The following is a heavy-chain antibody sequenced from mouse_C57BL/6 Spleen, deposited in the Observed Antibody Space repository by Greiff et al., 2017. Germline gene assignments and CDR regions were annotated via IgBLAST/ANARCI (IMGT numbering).Heavy chain of an antibody. D-gene: IGHD2-1*01. Sequence: QVQLQQPGAELVKPGASVKMSCKASGYTFTSYWLTWVKQRPGQGLEWIGDIYPGSGSTNYNEKFKSKATLTVDTSSSTAYMQLSSLTSEDSAVYYCEREGVYYGNPSYFDYWGQGTTLKVSS. J-gene: IGHJ2*01. CDR3: EREGVYYGNPSYFDY. V-gene: IGHV1-55*01. CDR2: IYPGSGST. CDR1: GYTFTSYW.